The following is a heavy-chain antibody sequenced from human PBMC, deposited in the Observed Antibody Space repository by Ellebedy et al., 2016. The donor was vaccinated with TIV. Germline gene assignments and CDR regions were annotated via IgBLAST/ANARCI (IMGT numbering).Heavy chain of an antibody. J-gene: IGHJ3*02. CDR2: INSDGSST. CDR3: ARELHAFDI. V-gene: IGHV3-74*01. Sequence: GESLKISXAASGFTFSSYWMHWVRQAPGKGLVWVSRINSDGSSTSYADSVKGRFTISRDNAKNTLYLQMNSLRAEDTAVYYCARELHAFDIWGQGTMVTVSS. CDR1: GFTFSSYW.